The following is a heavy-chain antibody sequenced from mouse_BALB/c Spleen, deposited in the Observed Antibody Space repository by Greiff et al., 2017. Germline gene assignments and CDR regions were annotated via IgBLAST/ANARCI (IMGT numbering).Heavy chain of an antibody. Sequence: EVKLVESGGGLVKPGGSLKLSCAASGFTFSDYYMYWVRQTPEKRLEWVATISDGGSYTYYPDSVKGRFTISRDNSKNNLYLQMSSLKSEDTAMYYCARALRLRGGMDYWGQGTSVTVSS. V-gene: IGHV5-4*02. CDR1: GFTFSDYY. D-gene: IGHD1-2*01. CDR3: ARALRLRGGMDY. CDR2: ISDGGSYT. J-gene: IGHJ4*01.